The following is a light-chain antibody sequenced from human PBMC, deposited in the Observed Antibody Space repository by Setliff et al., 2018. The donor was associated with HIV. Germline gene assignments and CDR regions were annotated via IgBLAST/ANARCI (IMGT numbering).Light chain of an antibody. J-gene: IGLJ3*02. Sequence: QSVLTQPRSVSGSPGQSVTISCTGTSNDVGAHNHVSWYQQRPDKAPKLIIYDVTERPSGVPDRFSGPKSGNTASLTISGLQGEDEAAYHCCAHAGRFNWTFGGGTKVTVL. CDR2: DVT. CDR3: CAHAGRFNWT. CDR1: SNDVGAHNH. V-gene: IGLV2-11*01.